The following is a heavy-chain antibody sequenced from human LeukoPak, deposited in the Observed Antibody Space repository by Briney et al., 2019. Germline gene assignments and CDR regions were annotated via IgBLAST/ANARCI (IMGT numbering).Heavy chain of an antibody. J-gene: IGHJ4*01. D-gene: IGHD5-12*01. CDR2: MNPNSGNT. Sequence: ASVKVSCKASGYSFTNYDVNWVRQATGQGLEWMGWMNPNSGNTAYAQKFQGRVTMTRNTSISTAYMQLSSLRSEDTAVYYCARHSSDSGYDYFDYWGQESWSPSPQ. CDR1: GYSFTNYD. CDR3: ARHSSDSGYDYFDY. V-gene: IGHV1-8*01.